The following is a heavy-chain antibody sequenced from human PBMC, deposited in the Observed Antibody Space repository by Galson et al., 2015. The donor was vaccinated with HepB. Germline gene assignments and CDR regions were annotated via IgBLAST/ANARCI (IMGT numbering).Heavy chain of an antibody. Sequence: SLRLSCAAPGFTFSSYGMHWVRQAPGKGLEWVAVISYDGSNKYYADSVKGRFTISRDNSKNTLYLQMNSLRAEDTAVYYCAKVKGRCPFDLWGRGTLVTVSS. CDR3: AKVKGRCPFDL. CDR2: ISYDGSNK. CDR1: GFTFSSYG. D-gene: IGHD3-10*01. V-gene: IGHV3-30*18. J-gene: IGHJ2*01.